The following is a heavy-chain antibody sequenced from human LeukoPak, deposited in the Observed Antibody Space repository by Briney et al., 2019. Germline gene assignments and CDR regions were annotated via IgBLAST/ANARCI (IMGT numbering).Heavy chain of an antibody. D-gene: IGHD2/OR15-2a*01. V-gene: IGHV4-59*01. CDR1: GGSITTDH. CDR2: IYYSGGT. Sequence: SETLSLTCTVSGGSITTDHWNWIRQPPGKGLEWIGCIYYSGGTYYNPSLESRVTISVDMSKSQFSLRLTSVTAADAALYYCARKNDFEIWGQGTLVTVSS. J-gene: IGHJ3*02. CDR3: ARKNDFEI.